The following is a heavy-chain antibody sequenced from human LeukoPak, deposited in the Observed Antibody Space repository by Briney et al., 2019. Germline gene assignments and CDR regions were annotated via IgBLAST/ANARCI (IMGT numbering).Heavy chain of an antibody. CDR1: GGSISSYY. J-gene: IGHJ4*02. CDR3: ARWVHDFPYPYFDY. V-gene: IGHV4-59*01. CDR2: IYYSGST. Sequence: SETLSLTCTVSGGSISSYYWSWIRQPPGKGLEWIGYIYYSGSTNYNPSLKSRVTISVDSSKNQFSLKLSSVTAADTAVYYCARWVHDFPYPYFDYWGQGTLVTVSS. D-gene: IGHD2-21*02.